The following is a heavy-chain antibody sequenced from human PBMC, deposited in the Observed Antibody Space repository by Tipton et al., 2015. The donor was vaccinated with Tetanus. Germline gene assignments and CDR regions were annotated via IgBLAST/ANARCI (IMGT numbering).Heavy chain of an antibody. CDR1: GYTFTNNY. J-gene: IGHJ5*02. D-gene: IGHD2-2*01. Sequence: QLVQSGAEVKRPGASVKVSCKASGYTFTNNYMHWVRQAPGQGLEWMGIINPSGGSTNYAQKFQGRVTMTSDTSTSTAYMELRSLRSDDTAVYYCARDSTGRFDPWGQGTLVTVSS. V-gene: IGHV1-46*01. CDR2: INPSGGST. CDR3: ARDSTGRFDP.